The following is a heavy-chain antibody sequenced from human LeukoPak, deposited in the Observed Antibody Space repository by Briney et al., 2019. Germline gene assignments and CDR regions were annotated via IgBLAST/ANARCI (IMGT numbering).Heavy chain of an antibody. CDR1: GYSFTNSW. J-gene: IGHJ5*02. CDR2: IYPGDSDT. D-gene: IGHD6-6*01. V-gene: IGHV5-51*01. CDR3: ARRPYSTSPREAWFDP. Sequence: GESLKISCKGSGYSFTNSWIAWVRQMPGKGLEWMGIIYPGDSDTRYSPSFQGQVTISADKSISTAYLQWSSLKPSDTAIYYCARRPYSTSPREAWFDPWGQGTLVTVSS.